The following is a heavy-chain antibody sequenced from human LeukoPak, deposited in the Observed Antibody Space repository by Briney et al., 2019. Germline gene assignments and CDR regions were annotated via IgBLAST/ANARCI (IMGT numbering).Heavy chain of an antibody. CDR2: ISGSGGST. CDR3: AKDRAYYDILTGGDYYYGMDV. CDR1: GFTFSSYA. J-gene: IGHJ6*02. D-gene: IGHD3-9*01. V-gene: IGHV3-23*01. Sequence: GGSLRLSCAASGFTFSSYAMSWVLQAPGKGLEWASAISGSGGSTYYADSVKGPFTISRDNSKNTLYLQMNSLRAEDTAVYYCAKDRAYYDILTGGDYYYGMDVWGQGTTVTVSS.